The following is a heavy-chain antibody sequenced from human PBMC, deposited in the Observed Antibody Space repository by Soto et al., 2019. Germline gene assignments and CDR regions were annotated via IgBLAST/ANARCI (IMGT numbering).Heavy chain of an antibody. V-gene: IGHV3-23*01. CDR3: ARRLLLPLVKTLWYFDL. CDR1: GFTFSNYA. CDR2: INGSGSTF. D-gene: IGHD2-15*01. J-gene: IGHJ2*01. Sequence: EVQLLESGGGLVQPGGSLRLSCAASGFTFSNYAMSWDRRAPGQGLEWVSAINGSGSTFFYADSVKGRFFISRDNSKNTLSLQMNSLRAEDTAVYYCARRLLLPLVKTLWYFDLWGRATPVTVSS.